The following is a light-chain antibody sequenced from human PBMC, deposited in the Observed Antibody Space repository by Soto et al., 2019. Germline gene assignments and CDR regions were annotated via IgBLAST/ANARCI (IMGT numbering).Light chain of an antibody. CDR2: DAS. V-gene: IGKV3-11*01. J-gene: IGKJ4*01. Sequence: EIVLTQSPVTLSLSPGERATLSCRTSQDVRIYLAWFQQKPGQAPRLLIYDASRRATGIPARFSGSGSGTDFSLPISSLEPEDSAVYYCQQRDNGLTFGGGTKLEIK. CDR3: QQRDNGLT. CDR1: QDVRIY.